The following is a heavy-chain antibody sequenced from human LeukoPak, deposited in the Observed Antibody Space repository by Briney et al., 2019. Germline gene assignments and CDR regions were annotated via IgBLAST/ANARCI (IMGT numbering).Heavy chain of an antibody. J-gene: IGHJ4*02. V-gene: IGHV4-38-2*02. CDR1: GYSISSGYF. D-gene: IGHD6-19*01. CDR3: ARTLYSSGWCPFDY. Sequence: SEALSLTCTVSGYSISSGYFWGWVRQPPGKGLEWIGNIYHSGSTYYNPSLKSRVTISVDTSKNQFSLKLSSVTAADTAVYYCARTLYSSGWCPFDYWGQGALVTVSS. CDR2: IYHSGST.